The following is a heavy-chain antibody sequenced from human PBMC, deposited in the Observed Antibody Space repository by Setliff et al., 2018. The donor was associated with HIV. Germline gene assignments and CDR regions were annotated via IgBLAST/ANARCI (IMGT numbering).Heavy chain of an antibody. V-gene: IGHV7-4-1*02. D-gene: IGHD3-10*01. CDR3: ARLRAYYGPGLMDV. CDR2: INTNTGNP. CDR1: GYTFTSHA. J-gene: IGHJ6*03. Sequence: GASVKVSCKASGYTFTSHAMSWVRQAPGQGLEWMGWINTNTGNPTFAQGFTGRLVFSMDTSVSTAYLQISNLKAEDTAVYYCARLRAYYGPGLMDVWGEGTTVTVSS.